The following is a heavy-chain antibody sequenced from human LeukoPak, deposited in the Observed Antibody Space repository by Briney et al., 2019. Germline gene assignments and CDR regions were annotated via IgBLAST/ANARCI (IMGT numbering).Heavy chain of an antibody. CDR2: IIPNLGTT. J-gene: IGHJ4*02. V-gene: IGHV1-69*04. CDR1: GGTSNSHA. D-gene: IGHD3-22*01. CDR3: ANTNDGGGYQWGDFFDV. Sequence: SVKVSFKASGGTSNSHAISWGRQAPGHGLEWMGRIIPNLGTTNRAQNFQDRVTLTADKSTNTAYMELTSLTSDDTAVYYWANTNDGGGYQWGDFFDVWGQGTLVTVSS.